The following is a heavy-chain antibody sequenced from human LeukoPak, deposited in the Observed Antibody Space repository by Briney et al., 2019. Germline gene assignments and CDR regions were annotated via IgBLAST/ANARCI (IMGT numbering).Heavy chain of an antibody. CDR3: ASHSRGYSYYYGMDV. J-gene: IGHJ6*02. V-gene: IGHV4-39*01. Sequence: SETLSLTCTVSGGSISSSSYYWGWIRQPPGKGLELIGSIYYSGSTYYNPSLKSRVTISVDTSKNQFSLKLSSVTAADTAVYYCASHSRGYSYYYGMDVWGQGTTVTVSS. D-gene: IGHD5-18*01. CDR1: GGSISSSSYY. CDR2: IYYSGST.